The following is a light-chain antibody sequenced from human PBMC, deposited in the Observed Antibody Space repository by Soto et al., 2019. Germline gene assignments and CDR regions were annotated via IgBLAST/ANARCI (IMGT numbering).Light chain of an antibody. CDR3: QSYDSSLSGSV. Sequence: QSVLTQPPSVSGAPGQRVTISCTGSSSNIGAGYDVHWYQQLPGTAPKLLICANSNRPSGVPDRFSGSKSGTSASLAITGLQAEDEADYSCQSYDSSLSGSVFGGGTKLTVL. V-gene: IGLV1-40*01. CDR1: SSNIGAGYD. J-gene: IGLJ2*01. CDR2: ANS.